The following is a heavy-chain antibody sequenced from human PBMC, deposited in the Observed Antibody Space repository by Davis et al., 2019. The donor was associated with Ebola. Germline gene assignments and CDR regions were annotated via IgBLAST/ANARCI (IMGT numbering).Heavy chain of an antibody. J-gene: IGHJ3*01. Sequence: MPSETPSLTCTVSGGSITGYSWNWIRQSPGKGLEWIGFITYTGYTTYNPSLKSRVSMSVDPSGNHFSLDLKSVTAADTAVYYCARDSVGALDVWGHGTMVTVS. CDR1: GGSITGYS. CDR2: ITYTGYT. V-gene: IGHV4-59*01. CDR3: ARDSVGALDV.